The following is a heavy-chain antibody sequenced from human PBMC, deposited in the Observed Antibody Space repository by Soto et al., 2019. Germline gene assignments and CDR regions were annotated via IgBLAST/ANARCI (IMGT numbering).Heavy chain of an antibody. CDR3: ARVSGAQGY. Sequence: QVQLVESGGGGVQPGRSLRLSCAASGFPLSSYAMHWVRQAPGKGLEWVAVLSYDGSNKYYADSVKGRFTISRDNSKNTLYLQMNSLRAEDTAVFYCARVSGAQGYWGQGTLVTVSS. J-gene: IGHJ4*02. CDR2: LSYDGSNK. CDR1: GFPLSSYA. V-gene: IGHV3-30-3*01. D-gene: IGHD7-27*01.